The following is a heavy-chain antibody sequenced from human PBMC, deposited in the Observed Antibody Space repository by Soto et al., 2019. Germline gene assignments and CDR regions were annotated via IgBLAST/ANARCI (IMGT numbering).Heavy chain of an antibody. CDR3: ARESHLYYYGMDV. Sequence: QVQLVESGGGVVQPGRSLRLSCAASGFTFSSYGMHWVRQAPGKGLEWVAVIWYDGSNKYYADSVKGRFTISRDNSKNTLYLQKNSLRAEDTAVYYCARESHLYYYGMDVWGQGTTVTVSS. J-gene: IGHJ6*02. CDR1: GFTFSSYG. CDR2: IWYDGSNK. V-gene: IGHV3-33*01.